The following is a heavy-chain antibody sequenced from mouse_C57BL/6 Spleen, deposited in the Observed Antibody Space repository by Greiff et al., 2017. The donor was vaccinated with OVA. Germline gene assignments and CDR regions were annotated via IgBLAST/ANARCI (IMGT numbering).Heavy chain of an antibody. J-gene: IGHJ2*01. CDR3: ARSGVGLYYFDY. Sequence: VKLMESGAELVRPGTSVKVSCKASGYAFTNYLIEWVKQRPGQGLEWIGVINPGSGGTNYNEKFKGKATLTADKSSSTAYMQLSSLTSEDSAVYFCARSGVGLYYFDYWGQGTTLTVSS. CDR1: GYAFTNYL. CDR2: INPGSGGT. V-gene: IGHV1-54*01. D-gene: IGHD1-1*02.